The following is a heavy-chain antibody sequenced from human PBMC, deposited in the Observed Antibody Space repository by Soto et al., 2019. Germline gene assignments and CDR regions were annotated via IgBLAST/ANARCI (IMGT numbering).Heavy chain of an antibody. Sequence: QVQLQQWGAGLLKPSETLSLTCAVYGGSFSGYYWSWIRQPPGKGLEWIGEINHSGSTNYNPSLKSRVTISVDTSKNQFSLKLSSVTAADTAVYYCARRNYYYYAMDVWGQGTTVTVSS. J-gene: IGHJ6*02. CDR2: INHSGST. V-gene: IGHV4-34*01. CDR1: GGSFSGYY. CDR3: ARRNYYYYAMDV.